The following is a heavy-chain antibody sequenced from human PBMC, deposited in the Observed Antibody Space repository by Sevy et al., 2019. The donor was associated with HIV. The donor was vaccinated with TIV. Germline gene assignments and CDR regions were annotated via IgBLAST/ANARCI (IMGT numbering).Heavy chain of an antibody. Sequence: GRSLRLSCAASGFTFSTSTMNWVRQAPGKGLEWVSLMTSSGSYILYADSVKGRFTISRDNARNSVFLQTNSLRVEDTAVYYCVRDGWNYWGQGTLVTVSS. CDR2: MTSSGSYI. CDR1: GFTFSTST. J-gene: IGHJ4*02. V-gene: IGHV3-21*01. D-gene: IGHD2-15*01. CDR3: VRDGWNY.